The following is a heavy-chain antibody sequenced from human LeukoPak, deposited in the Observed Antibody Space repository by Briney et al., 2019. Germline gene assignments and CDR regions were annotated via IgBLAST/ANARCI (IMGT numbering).Heavy chain of an antibody. D-gene: IGHD3-10*01. V-gene: IGHV4-34*01. J-gene: IGHJ6*03. CDR2: INHSGST. CDR3: ARLYYYGSGSTRYYYYYYMDV. Sequence: SETLSLTCAVYGGSFSGYYWSWIRQPPGKGLEWIGEINHSGSTNYNPSLKSRVTISVDTSKNQLSLKLSSVTAADTAVYYCARLYYYGSGSTRYYYYYYMDVWGKGTTVTVSS. CDR1: GGSFSGYY.